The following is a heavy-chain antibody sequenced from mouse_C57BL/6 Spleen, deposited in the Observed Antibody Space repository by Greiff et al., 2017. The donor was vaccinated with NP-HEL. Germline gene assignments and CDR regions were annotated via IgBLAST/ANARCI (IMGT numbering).Heavy chain of an antibody. CDR1: GFTFSSYA. Sequence: EVKLVESGGGLVKPGGSLKLSCAASGFTFSSYAMSWVRQTPEKRLEWVATISDGGSYTYYPDNVKGRFTISRDNAKNNLYLQMSHLKSEDTAMYYCARDLGYGSRSYYAMDYWGQGTSVTVSS. V-gene: IGHV5-4*01. CDR3: ARDLGYGSRSYYAMDY. CDR2: ISDGGSYT. D-gene: IGHD1-1*01. J-gene: IGHJ4*01.